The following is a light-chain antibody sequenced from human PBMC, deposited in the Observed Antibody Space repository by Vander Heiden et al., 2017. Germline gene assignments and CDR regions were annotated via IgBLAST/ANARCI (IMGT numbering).Light chain of an antibody. CDR1: QSISSY. CDR2: AAS. Sequence: DIQMTQSPSSLSASVGDRVTITCRASQSISSYLNWYQQKPGKAPNFLIYAASSLQSGVPSRFSGSGSGTDSTLTISSLQPEDFATYYCQQSYSTPLTFGPGTKVDIK. CDR3: QQSYSTPLT. V-gene: IGKV1-39*01. J-gene: IGKJ3*01.